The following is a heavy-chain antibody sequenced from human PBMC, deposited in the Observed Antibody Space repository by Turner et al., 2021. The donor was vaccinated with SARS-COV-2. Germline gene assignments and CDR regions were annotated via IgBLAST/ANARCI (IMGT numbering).Heavy chain of an antibody. V-gene: IGHV3-30*04. CDR1: GFTFSSYA. CDR2: ISYDGSNK. CDR3: AKDNGYCSVTSCLGPGNYFDY. D-gene: IGHD2-2*03. J-gene: IGHJ4*02. Sequence: QVQLVESGGGVVQPGRSLRLSCAASGFTFSSYAMHWVRQAPGKGLEWVAVISYDGSNKYYADSVKGRFTISRDNSKNTLSLQMNSLRAEDTAVYYCAKDNGYCSVTSCLGPGNYFDYWGQGTLVTVSS.